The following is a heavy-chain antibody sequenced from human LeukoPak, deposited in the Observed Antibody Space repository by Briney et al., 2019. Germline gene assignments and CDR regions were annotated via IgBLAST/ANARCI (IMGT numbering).Heavy chain of an antibody. J-gene: IGHJ4*02. V-gene: IGHV3-66*01. D-gene: IGHD3-9*01. Sequence: GGSLRLSCAASGFTVSSNYMSWVRQAPGKGLEWVSVIYSGGSTYYADSVKGRFTISRDNSKNTLYLQMNSLRAEDTAVYYCARDGDILTGYYPNVKGFPGYWGQGTLVTVSS. CDR3: ARDGDILTGYYPNVKGFPGY. CDR2: IYSGGST. CDR1: GFTVSSNY.